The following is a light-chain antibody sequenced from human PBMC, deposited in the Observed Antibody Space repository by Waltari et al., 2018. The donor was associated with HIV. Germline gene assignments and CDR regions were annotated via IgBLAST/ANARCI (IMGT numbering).Light chain of an antibody. CDR1: ALPNQV. CDR2: KDT. CDR3: QSTDISGTFAG. J-gene: IGLJ1*01. Sequence: SYELTQPPSVSVSPGQTAQITCSGDALPNQVVYWYQQKPGQAPLLVMYKDTERPSGVPERVTVSSSGTSVTLTRNGVQSEDEGDYYCQSTDISGTFAGFGAGTKVTVL. V-gene: IGLV3-25*03.